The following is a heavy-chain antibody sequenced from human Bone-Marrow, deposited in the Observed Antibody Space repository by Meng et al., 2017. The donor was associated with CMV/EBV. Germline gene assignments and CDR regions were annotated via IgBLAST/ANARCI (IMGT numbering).Heavy chain of an antibody. J-gene: IGHJ4*02. V-gene: IGHV1-69*04. Sequence: SVKVSCKASGGTFSSYTISWVRQAPGQGLEWMGRIIPILGIANYAQKFQGRVTITADKSTSTAYMELSSLRSEDTAVYYCARDPGPLHYCTNGVCYGDYWGQGTLVTVSS. CDR2: IIPILGIA. CDR1: GGTFSSYT. CDR3: ARDPGPLHYCTNGVCYGDY. D-gene: IGHD2-8*01.